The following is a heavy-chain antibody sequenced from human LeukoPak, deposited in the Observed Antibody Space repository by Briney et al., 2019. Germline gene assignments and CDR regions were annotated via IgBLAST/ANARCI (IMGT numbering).Heavy chain of an antibody. D-gene: IGHD2-2*02. CDR2: FIPNVGIP. CDR3: ARIQAVGVPVAIDAYYSYGMDV. V-gene: IGHV1-69*10. J-gene: IGHJ6*02. Sequence: GASVKVSCKASGATFSKNAISWVRQAPGQGLEWMGGFIPNVGIPTYAQKFQGRITIIADTSTNTAYMELSSLTSEDTAVYYCARIQAVGVPVAIDAYYSYGMDVWGQGTTVTVS. CDR1: GATFSKNA.